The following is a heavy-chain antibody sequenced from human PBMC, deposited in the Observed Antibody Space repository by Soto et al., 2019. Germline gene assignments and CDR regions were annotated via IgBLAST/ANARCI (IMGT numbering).Heavy chain of an antibody. J-gene: IGHJ4*02. V-gene: IGHV3-30*18. CDR1: GFTFSSYG. CDR3: AKDTYYYSRSGYYVFDS. CDR2: ISHDGSKT. Sequence: QVQLVESGGGVVQPGRSLRLSCAASGFTFSSYGIHWVRQAPGKRLEWVAVISHDGSKTNYADSVKGRFTISRDNSKGTVYLQMNSPRAEDTAVCYCAKDTYYYSRSGYYVFDSWGQGTLVTVSS. D-gene: IGHD3-22*01.